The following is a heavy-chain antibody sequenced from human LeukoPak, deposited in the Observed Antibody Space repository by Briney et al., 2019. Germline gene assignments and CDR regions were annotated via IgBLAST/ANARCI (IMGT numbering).Heavy chain of an antibody. J-gene: IGHJ4*02. Sequence: GGSLSLSCATSGFTFSRAWMSWVRQAPGKGLEWVGHIQGKCDGEATDYGAAVKGRFTISRDDSKDTLYLQMNNLQSEDTAIYYCTTDHTHIGRCIGLGGTGVVWGQGTLATVSS. CDR3: TTDHTHIGRCIGLGGTGVV. CDR2: IQGKCDGEAT. D-gene: IGHD2-15*01. CDR1: GFTFSRAW. V-gene: IGHV3-15*01.